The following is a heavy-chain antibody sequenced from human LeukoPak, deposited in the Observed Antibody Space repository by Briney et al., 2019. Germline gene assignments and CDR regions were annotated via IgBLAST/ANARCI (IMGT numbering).Heavy chain of an antibody. Sequence: GRSLRLSCAASGFTFSSYAMHWVRQAPGKGLEWVAVISYDGSNKYYADSVEGRFTISRDNSKNTLYLQMNSLRAEDTAVYYCARGLPGYYYYYMDVWGKGTTVTVSS. CDR3: ARGLPGYYYYYMDV. CDR1: GFTFSSYA. CDR2: ISYDGSNK. V-gene: IGHV3-30-3*01. J-gene: IGHJ6*03.